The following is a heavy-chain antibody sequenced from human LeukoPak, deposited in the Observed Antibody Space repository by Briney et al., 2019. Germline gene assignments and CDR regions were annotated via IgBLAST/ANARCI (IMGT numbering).Heavy chain of an antibody. Sequence: GGSLRLSCAASGFIFSNQWMHWVRQAPGKGLVWVSRSKADGSSTTYADSVKGRFTISRDNAKDTLYLQMNSLRVEDTAVFYCARDQYDTWSRRGNFDSWGQGTLVIVSS. V-gene: IGHV3-74*01. CDR3: ARDQYDTWSRRGNFDS. CDR2: SKADGSST. J-gene: IGHJ4*02. D-gene: IGHD3-3*01. CDR1: GFIFSNQW.